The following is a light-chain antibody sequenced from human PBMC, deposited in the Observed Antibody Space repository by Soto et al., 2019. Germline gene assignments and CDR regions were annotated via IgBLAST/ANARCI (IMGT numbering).Light chain of an antibody. CDR3: QQYGSSPT. Sequence: PGERATLSCRASQSVSSSYLVWYQQKPGQAPRLLIYGASSRATGIPDRFSGSGSGTDFTLTISRLEPEDFAVYYCQQYGSSPTFGGGTKVEIK. CDR2: GAS. J-gene: IGKJ4*01. V-gene: IGKV3-20*01. CDR1: QSVSSSY.